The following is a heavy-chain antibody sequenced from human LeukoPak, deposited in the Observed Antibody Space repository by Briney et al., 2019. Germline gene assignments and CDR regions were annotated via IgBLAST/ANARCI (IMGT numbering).Heavy chain of an antibody. CDR1: GGSISSSSYY. J-gene: IGHJ5*02. CDR3: ARDERFLEWLNWFDP. V-gene: IGHV4-39*07. CDR2: IYYSGST. Sequence: PSETLSLTCTVSGGSISSSSYYWGWIRQPPGKGLEWIGSIYYSGSTYYNPSLKSRVTISVDTSKNQFSLKLSSVTAADTAVYYCARDERFLEWLNWFDPWGQGTLVTVSS. D-gene: IGHD3-3*01.